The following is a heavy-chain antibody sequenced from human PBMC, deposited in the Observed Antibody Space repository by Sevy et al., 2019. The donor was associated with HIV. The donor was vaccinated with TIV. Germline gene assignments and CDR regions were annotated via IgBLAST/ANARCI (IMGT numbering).Heavy chain of an antibody. Sequence: GGSLRLSCTASGFTFGDYAMSWFRQAPGKGLEWVGFIRSKAYCGTTEYAASVKGRFTISRDDSKSIAYLQMNSLKTEDTAVYYCTRDRSQGRDPYYFDYWGQGTLVTVSS. CDR3: TRDRSQGRDPYYFDY. CDR2: IRSKAYCGTT. V-gene: IGHV3-49*03. D-gene: IGHD3-10*01. J-gene: IGHJ4*02. CDR1: GFTFGDYA.